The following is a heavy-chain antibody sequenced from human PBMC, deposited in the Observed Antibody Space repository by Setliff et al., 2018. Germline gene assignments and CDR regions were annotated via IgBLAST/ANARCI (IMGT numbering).Heavy chain of an antibody. CDR2: ITFGSLSR. J-gene: IGHJ4*02. Sequence: GESLTISCAASGFTFNAYAMSWVRQAPGKGLEWVSAITFGSLSRYYADSVKGRFTISRDNSKNTLFLGMNSLRTEDTAVYYCAKGQGQYYDSSGYYGRVLDYWGQGTLVTVSS. CDR1: GFTFNAYA. V-gene: IGHV3-23*01. CDR3: AKGQGQYYDSSGYYGRVLDY. D-gene: IGHD3-22*01.